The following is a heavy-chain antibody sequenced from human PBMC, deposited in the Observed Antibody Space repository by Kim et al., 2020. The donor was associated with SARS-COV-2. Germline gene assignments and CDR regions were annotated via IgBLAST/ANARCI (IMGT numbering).Heavy chain of an antibody. CDR2: IYYSGST. D-gene: IGHD4-17*01. Sequence: SETLSLTCTVSGGSISSYYWSWIRQPPGKGLEWIGDIYYSGSTNYNPSLKSRVTISVDTSKNQFSLKLSSVTAADTAVYYCARVSNTVTTGFDYWGQGTLVTVSS. CDR3: ARVSNTVTTGFDY. J-gene: IGHJ4*02. V-gene: IGHV4-59*01. CDR1: GGSISSYY.